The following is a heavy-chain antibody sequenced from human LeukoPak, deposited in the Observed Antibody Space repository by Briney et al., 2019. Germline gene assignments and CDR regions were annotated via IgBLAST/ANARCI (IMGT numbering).Heavy chain of an antibody. J-gene: IGHJ2*01. CDR3: ARAGYSYGYGWYFDL. CDR2: IGTVGDT. V-gene: IGHV3-13*04. CDR1: VFTFSSYD. D-gene: IGHD5-18*01. Sequence: GGSLRLSCAASVFTFSSYDMNWVRQATGKGLEWVSGIGTVGDTYYPGSVKGRFTVSRENAKNSLYLRMNSLRAGDTAVYYCARAGYSYGYGWYFDLWGRGTLVTVSS.